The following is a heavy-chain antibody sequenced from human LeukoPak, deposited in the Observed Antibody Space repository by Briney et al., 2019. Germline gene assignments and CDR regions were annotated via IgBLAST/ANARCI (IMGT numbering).Heavy chain of an antibody. V-gene: IGHV1-69*05. J-gene: IGHJ4*02. CDR3: ASGVARMTYFDY. Sequence: SVKVSCKASGGTFSSYAISWVRQAPGQGLEWMGRIIPIFGTANYAQKFQGRVTITTAESTSTAYMELSSLRSEDTAVYYCASGVARMTYFDYWGQGTLVTVSS. D-gene: IGHD2-21*01. CDR2: IIPIFGTA. CDR1: GGTFSSYA.